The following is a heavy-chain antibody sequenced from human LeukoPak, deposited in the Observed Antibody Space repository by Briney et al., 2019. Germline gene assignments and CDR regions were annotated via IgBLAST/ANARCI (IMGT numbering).Heavy chain of an antibody. J-gene: IGHJ5*02. CDR2: IIPIFGTA. V-gene: IGHV1-69*05. CDR1: GGTFSNYA. CDR3: ARVHSSSWYQWFDP. Sequence: GASVKVSCKASGGTFSNYAISWVRQAPGQGLEWMGGIIPIFGTANYAQKLQGRVTMTTDTSTSTAYMELRSLRSDDTAVYYCARVHSSSWYQWFDPRGQGTLVTVSS. D-gene: IGHD6-13*01.